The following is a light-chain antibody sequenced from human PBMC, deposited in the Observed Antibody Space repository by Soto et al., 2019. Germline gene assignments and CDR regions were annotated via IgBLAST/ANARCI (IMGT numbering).Light chain of an antibody. CDR2: EVI. Sequence: QSALTQPASVSGSPGQSITISCTGTNSDIGSFNLVSWFQQHPGKAPKLIIYEVIKRPSRVSYRFSGSKSGNTASLTISGLQAEDEADYYCYSYVGSSPRYVFGTGTKLTVL. J-gene: IGLJ1*01. CDR3: YSYVGSSPRYV. V-gene: IGLV2-23*02. CDR1: NSDIGSFNL.